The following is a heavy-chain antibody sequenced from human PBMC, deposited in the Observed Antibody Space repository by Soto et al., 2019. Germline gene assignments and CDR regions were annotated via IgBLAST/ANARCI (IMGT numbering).Heavy chain of an antibody. Sequence: GASVKVSCKASGYTFTKFGISWARQAPGHGPEWVGWISTYNSQTNYAQNLQGRITLTTDTSSSTAYMELSSLRSDDTAVYYCARDSHDFWSGYWSRYYGMDVWGQGTTVTVSS. D-gene: IGHD3-3*01. V-gene: IGHV1-18*01. CDR2: ISTYNSQT. CDR1: GYTFTKFG. CDR3: ARDSHDFWSGYWSRYYGMDV. J-gene: IGHJ6*02.